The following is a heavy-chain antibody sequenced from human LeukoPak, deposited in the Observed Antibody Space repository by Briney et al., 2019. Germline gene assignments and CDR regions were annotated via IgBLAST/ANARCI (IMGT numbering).Heavy chain of an antibody. CDR1: GFTFNTAW. V-gene: IGHV3-15*01. Sequence: GGSLRLSCAASGFTFNTAWMSWVRQAPGKGLEWVGRIKSKTDGGTTDYAAPVKGRFTISRDDSKNTLYLQMNSLKTEDTAVYYCTTDSSYYDILTGYYTSDAFDIWGQGTMVTVSS. CDR2: IKSKTDGGTT. CDR3: TTDSSYYDILTGYYTSDAFDI. J-gene: IGHJ3*02. D-gene: IGHD3-9*01.